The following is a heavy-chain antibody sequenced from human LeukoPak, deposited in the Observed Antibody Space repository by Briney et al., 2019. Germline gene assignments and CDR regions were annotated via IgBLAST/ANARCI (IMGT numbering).Heavy chain of an antibody. CDR2: IIGDGTRT. CDR3: LRVDDTNGHNWFDP. V-gene: IGHV3-74*01. D-gene: IGHD2-8*01. J-gene: IGHJ5*02. Sequence: GGSLRLSCAASGFSFSYYWMHWVRQGSGKGPVWVSRIIGDGTRTDYADSVKGRFTISRDNAKSTLYLQMNSLTVEDAAVYYCLRVDDTNGHNWFDPWGQGTLVTVSS. CDR1: GFSFSYYW.